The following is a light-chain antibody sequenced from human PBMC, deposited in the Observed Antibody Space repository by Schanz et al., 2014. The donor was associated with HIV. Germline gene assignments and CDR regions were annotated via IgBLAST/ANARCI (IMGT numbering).Light chain of an antibody. V-gene: IGLV2-14*02. Sequence: LTQPASVSGSPGQSITISCTGTSSDVGSYNLVSWYQQYPGKAPKLMIYEISKWPSGVSNRFSGSKSGNTASLTISGLQAEDEADYYCSSYTTSSTLVFGGGTKVTVL. J-gene: IGLJ2*01. CDR1: SSDVGSYNL. CDR3: SSYTTSSTLV. CDR2: EIS.